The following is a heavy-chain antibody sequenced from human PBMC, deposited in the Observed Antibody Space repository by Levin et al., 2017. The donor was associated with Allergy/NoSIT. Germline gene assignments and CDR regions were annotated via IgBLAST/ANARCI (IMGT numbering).Heavy chain of an antibody. D-gene: IGHD3-9*01. CDR3: ARDITYYDILTGYYNRAAFDI. J-gene: IGHJ3*02. V-gene: IGHV4-59*01. CDR1: GGSISSYY. Sequence: SETLSLTCTVSGGSISSYYWSWIRQPPGKGLEWIGYIYYSGSTNYNPSLKSRVTISVDTSKNQFFLKLSSVTAADTAVYYCARDITYYDILTGYYNRAAFDIWGQGTMVTVSS. CDR2: IYYSGST.